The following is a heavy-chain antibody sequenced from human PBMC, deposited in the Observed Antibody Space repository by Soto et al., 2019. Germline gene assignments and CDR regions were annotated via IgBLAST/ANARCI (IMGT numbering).Heavy chain of an antibody. CDR2: IRSKANSYAT. J-gene: IGHJ6*02. V-gene: IGHV3-73*01. Sequence: PGGSLRLSCAASGFTFSGSAMHWVRQASGKGLEWVGRIRSKANSYATAYAASVKGRFTISRDDSKNTAYLQMNSLKTEDTAVYYCTRQVRLRQGYYYGMDVWGQGTTVTVSS. CDR3: TRQVRLRQGYYYGMDV. CDR1: GFTFSGSA. D-gene: IGHD4-17*01.